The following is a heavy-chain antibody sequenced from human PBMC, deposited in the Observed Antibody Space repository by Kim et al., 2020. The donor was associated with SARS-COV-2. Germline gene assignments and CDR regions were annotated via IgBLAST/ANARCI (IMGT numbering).Heavy chain of an antibody. Sequence: YADSVKGRFTISRDNSKNTLYLQMNSLRAEDTAVYYCASTYGSGSYYNVSWGQGTLVTVSS. J-gene: IGHJ5*02. D-gene: IGHD3-10*01. CDR3: ASTYGSGSYYNVS. V-gene: IGHV3-23*01.